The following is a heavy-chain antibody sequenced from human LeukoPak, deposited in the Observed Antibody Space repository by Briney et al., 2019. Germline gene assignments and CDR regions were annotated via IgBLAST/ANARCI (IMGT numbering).Heavy chain of an antibody. CDR2: INHSGST. CDR1: GGSFSGYY. Sequence: KPSETLSLTCAVYGGSFSGYYWSWIRQPPGKGLEWIGEINHSGSTNYNPSLKSRVTISVDTSKNRFSLKLSSVTAADTAVYYCAGHHPRNTVDFWGQGTLVTVSS. V-gene: IGHV4-34*01. CDR3: AGHHPRNTVDF. D-gene: IGHD2/OR15-2a*01. J-gene: IGHJ4*02.